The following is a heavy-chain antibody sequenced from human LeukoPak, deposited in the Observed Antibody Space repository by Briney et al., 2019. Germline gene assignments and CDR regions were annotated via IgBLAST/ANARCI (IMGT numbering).Heavy chain of an antibody. CDR3: ARALDYGDYYYYMDV. CDR1: VYTFTSYG. V-gene: IGHV1-18*01. Sequence: ASVNVSCKASVYTFTSYGISWVRQAPGQGLEWMRWISAYNGNTNYAQKLQGRVTMTTDTSTSTAYMELRSLRSDDTAVYYCARALDYGDYYYYMDVWGKGTTVTVSS. CDR2: ISAYNGNT. D-gene: IGHD4-17*01. J-gene: IGHJ6*03.